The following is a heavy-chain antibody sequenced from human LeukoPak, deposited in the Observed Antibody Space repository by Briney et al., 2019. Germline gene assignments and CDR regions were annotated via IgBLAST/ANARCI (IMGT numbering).Heavy chain of an antibody. Sequence: PSETLSLTCTVSGGSISSYYWSWIRQHPGKGLEWIGYIYYSGSTYYNPSLTSRVTMSVDTSKNQFSLKLSSVTAADTAIYYCARDHTETSSLNFRNYYYYGMDIWGQGTTVIVSS. CDR3: ARDHTETSSLNFRNYYYYGMDI. D-gene: IGHD4-4*01. CDR1: GGSISSYY. CDR2: IYYSGST. V-gene: IGHV4-59*06. J-gene: IGHJ6*02.